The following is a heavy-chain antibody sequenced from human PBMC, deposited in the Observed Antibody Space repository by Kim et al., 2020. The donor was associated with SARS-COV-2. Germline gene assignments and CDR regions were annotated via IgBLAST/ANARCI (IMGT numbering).Heavy chain of an antibody. D-gene: IGHD3-22*01. CDR3: ARSWDDSSGYCYYYYYGMDV. Sequence: ASVKVSCKASGYTFTSYGISWVRQAPGQGLEWMGWISAYNGNTNYAQKLQGRVTMTTDTSTSTAYMELRSLRSDDTAVYYCARSWDDSSGYCYYYYYGMDVWGQGATVTVSS. J-gene: IGHJ6*02. CDR2: ISAYNGNT. V-gene: IGHV1-18*04. CDR1: GYTFTSYG.